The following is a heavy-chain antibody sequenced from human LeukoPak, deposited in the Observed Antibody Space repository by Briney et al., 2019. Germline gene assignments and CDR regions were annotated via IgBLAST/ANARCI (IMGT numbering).Heavy chain of an antibody. D-gene: IGHD1-26*01. V-gene: IGHV3-11*05. CDR3: ARVAGGELGAYFDY. Sequence: PGGSLRLSCAASGFTFSDYYMSWIRQAPGKGLEWVSYISSSSSYTNYADSVKGRFTISRDNAKNSLYLQMNSLRAEDTAVYYCARVAGGELGAYFDYWGQETLVTVSS. CDR1: GFTFSDYY. CDR2: ISSSSSYT. J-gene: IGHJ4*02.